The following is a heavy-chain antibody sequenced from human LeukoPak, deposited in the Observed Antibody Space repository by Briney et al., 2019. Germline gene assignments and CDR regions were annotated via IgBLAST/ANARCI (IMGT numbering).Heavy chain of an antibody. Sequence: GGSLRLSCAASGFTVSSNYMSWVRQAPGKGLDWVSVIYSGGSTYYADSVKGRFTISRDNSKNTLYLQINSLRAEATAVYYCARVGLGELFPSGYYYMDVWGKGTTVTVSS. D-gene: IGHD3-10*01. CDR2: IYSGGST. J-gene: IGHJ6*03. V-gene: IGHV3-53*01. CDR1: GFTVSSNY. CDR3: ARVGLGELFPSGYYYMDV.